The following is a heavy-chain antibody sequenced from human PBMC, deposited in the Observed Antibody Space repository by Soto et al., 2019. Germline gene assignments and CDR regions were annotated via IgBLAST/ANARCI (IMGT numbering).Heavy chain of an antibody. CDR3: ARDTQDDFWSGYYRDY. Sequence: GGSLRLSCVASEFSFSSYSMNWVRQAPGKGLEWVSYISSSSSTIYYADSVKGRFTISRDNAKNSLYLQMNSLRDEDTAVYYCARDTQDDFWSGYYRDYWGQGTLVTVSS. D-gene: IGHD3-3*01. V-gene: IGHV3-48*02. CDR2: ISSSSSTI. J-gene: IGHJ4*02. CDR1: EFSFSSYS.